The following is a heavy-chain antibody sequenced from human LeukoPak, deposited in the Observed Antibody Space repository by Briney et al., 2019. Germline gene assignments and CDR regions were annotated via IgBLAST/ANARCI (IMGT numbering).Heavy chain of an antibody. J-gene: IGHJ4*02. CDR2: IYYSGST. CDR3: ARLIHRGFGELFSYPYYFDY. V-gene: IGHV4-59*08. CDR1: GGSISRYY. Sequence: KTSETLSLTCTVSGGSISRYYWSWIRQPPGKGREWSGYIYYSGSTNYNPSLKSRVTISVDTSKDQISLKLNSVTAADTAVYYCARLIHRGFGELFSYPYYFDYWGQGTLVTVSS. D-gene: IGHD3-10*01.